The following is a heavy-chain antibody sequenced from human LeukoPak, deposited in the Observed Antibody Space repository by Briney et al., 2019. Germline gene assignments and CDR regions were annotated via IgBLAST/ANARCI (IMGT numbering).Heavy chain of an antibody. V-gene: IGHV1-18*01. CDR2: ISAYNGNT. Sequence: ASVKVSCKASGYTFTSYGISWVRQAPGQGLEWMGWISAYNGNTNYAQKLQGRVTMTTDTSTSTAYMELRSLRSDDTAVYYCARSVGYCSGGSCLTYYYYYYMDVWGKGTTVTVSS. CDR1: GYTFTSYG. D-gene: IGHD2-15*01. CDR3: ARSVGYCSGGSCLTYYYYYYMDV. J-gene: IGHJ6*03.